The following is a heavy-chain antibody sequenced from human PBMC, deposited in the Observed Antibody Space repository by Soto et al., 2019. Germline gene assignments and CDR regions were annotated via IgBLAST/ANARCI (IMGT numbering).Heavy chain of an antibody. D-gene: IGHD7-27*01. CDR3: ARDPSGWGMDV. CDR1: GFTFSSYD. CDR2: VGTAGDT. J-gene: IGHJ6*02. Sequence: LRLSCAASGFTFSSYDMQWVRQRPGRGLEWVSAVGTAGDTHYAGPVKGRFTVPRENDKNSMYLQMDGLRVEDTAVYYCARDPSGWGMDVWGQGTTVTVSS. V-gene: IGHV3-13*01.